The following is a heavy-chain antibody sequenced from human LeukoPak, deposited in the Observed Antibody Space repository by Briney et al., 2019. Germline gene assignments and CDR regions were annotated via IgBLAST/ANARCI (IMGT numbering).Heavy chain of an antibody. Sequence: ASVKVSCKASGYTFTSYYMHWVRQAPGQGLEWMGIINPSGGSTNYAQKFQGRVTITADKSTSTAYMELSSLRSEDTAVYYCARGQSDIVVVPAAMNNWFDPWGQGTLVTVSS. CDR3: ARGQSDIVVVPAAMNNWFDP. J-gene: IGHJ5*02. D-gene: IGHD2-2*01. CDR2: INPSGGST. V-gene: IGHV1-46*01. CDR1: GYTFTSYY.